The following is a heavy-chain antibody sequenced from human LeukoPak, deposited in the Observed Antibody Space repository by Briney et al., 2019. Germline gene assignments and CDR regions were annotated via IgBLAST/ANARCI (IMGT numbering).Heavy chain of an antibody. V-gene: IGHV3-48*03. CDR2: ISSSGSTI. J-gene: IGHJ4*02. CDR3: ARGDSSGLPFDY. CDR1: GFTFSSYE. Sequence: GGSLRLSCAASGFTFSSYEMNWVRQAPGKGLEWVSYISSSGSTIYYADSVKGRLTISRDNAKNSLYLQMNSLRAEDTAVYYCARGDSSGLPFDYWGQGTLVTVSS. D-gene: IGHD3-22*01.